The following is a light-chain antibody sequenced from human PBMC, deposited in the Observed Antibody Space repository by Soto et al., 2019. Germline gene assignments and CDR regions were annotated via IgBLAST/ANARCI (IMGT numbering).Light chain of an antibody. Sequence: QSVLTQPPSVSGAPGQRVTISCTGSSSNIGAGYHVHWYQQLPGTAPKLLIYGNSNRPSGVPDRFSGSKSGTSASLAITGRQAADEDDDYCQSYYSSMRGSVFGGGTKLTVL. CDR3: QSYYSSMRGSV. CDR1: SSNIGAGYH. CDR2: GNS. J-gene: IGLJ3*02. V-gene: IGLV1-40*01.